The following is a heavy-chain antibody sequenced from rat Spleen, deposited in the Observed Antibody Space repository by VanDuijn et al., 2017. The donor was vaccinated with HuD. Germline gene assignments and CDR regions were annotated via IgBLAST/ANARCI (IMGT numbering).Heavy chain of an antibody. V-gene: IGHV5-25*01. CDR3: ASPVGGYFDF. J-gene: IGHJ1*01. CDR1: GFTFSNYD. Sequence: EVQLVESGGGLVQPGRSLKLSCEVSGFTFSNYDMAWIRQAPTKGLEWVASINPGGYNTYYRDSVKGRFTVSRDNSKRTLYLRLGSLRSEDTATYYCASPVGGYFDFWGPGTMVTVSS. CDR2: INPGGYNT. D-gene: IGHD1-8*01.